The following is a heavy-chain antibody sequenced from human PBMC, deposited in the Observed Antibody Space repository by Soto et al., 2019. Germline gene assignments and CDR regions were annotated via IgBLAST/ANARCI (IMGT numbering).Heavy chain of an antibody. D-gene: IGHD6-6*01. CDR3: ARVGGQLGPGFDY. Sequence: EVQLVESGGGLVKPGGSLRLSSAASGFTFSSYSRNWVRQAPGKGLEWVSSISSSSSYIYYADPVKGRCTISRDNAKNSPYLQMNSLRAEDTAVYYCARVGGQLGPGFDYWGQGTLVTVSS. J-gene: IGHJ4*02. V-gene: IGHV3-21*01. CDR1: GFTFSSYS. CDR2: ISSSSSYI.